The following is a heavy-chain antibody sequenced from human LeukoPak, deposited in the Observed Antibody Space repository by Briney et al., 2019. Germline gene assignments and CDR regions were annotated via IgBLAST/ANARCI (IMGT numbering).Heavy chain of an antibody. D-gene: IGHD6-13*01. Sequence: GGSLRLSCAASGFTFSTYAMSWVRQAPGKGLEWVSTISGNTGLVTYYADSVKGRFTISRDNSKNTLYLQMNNLRVEDTAVYYCAKPPPDSSSWLFDYWGQGTLVTVSS. CDR3: AKPPPDSSSWLFDY. V-gene: IGHV3-23*01. CDR2: ISGNTGLVT. CDR1: GFTFSTYA. J-gene: IGHJ4*02.